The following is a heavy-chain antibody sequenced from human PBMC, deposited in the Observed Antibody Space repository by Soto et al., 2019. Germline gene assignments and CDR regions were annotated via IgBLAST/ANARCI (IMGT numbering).Heavy chain of an antibody. Sequence: PRRSLRLSCAASVFTFSSYGMHWVRQAPGEGLEWVGVIWYDGSDKYYADSVKGRFTISGYHSKNTLYLHMNSLRAEDTAVYYCARESERAVAGPFGDWGQGTIVIVS. J-gene: IGHJ4*02. CDR3: ARESERAVAGPFGD. D-gene: IGHD6-19*01. CDR1: VFTFSSYG. V-gene: IGHV3-33*01. CDR2: IWYDGSDK.